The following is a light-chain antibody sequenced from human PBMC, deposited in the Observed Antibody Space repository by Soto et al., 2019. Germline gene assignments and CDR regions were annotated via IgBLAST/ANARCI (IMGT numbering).Light chain of an antibody. CDR2: EAS. Sequence: EIVLTQSPATLSSFPGDRVTLSCRASQSVSSYLAWYQQKPGQAPRLLIYEASNRATGIPARFSGSGSGTDFTLTISSLEPEDFAVYYCQQRTNWPTFGQGTRLEIK. V-gene: IGKV3-11*01. J-gene: IGKJ5*01. CDR3: QQRTNWPT. CDR1: QSVSSY.